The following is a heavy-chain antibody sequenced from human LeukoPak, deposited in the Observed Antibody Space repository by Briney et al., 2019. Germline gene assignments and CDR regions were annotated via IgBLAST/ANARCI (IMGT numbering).Heavy chain of an antibody. CDR3: ARQGRSASGENFFLDY. CDR1: GYSFTSYW. D-gene: IGHD3-10*01. J-gene: IGHJ4*02. CDR2: IYPGDSDT. V-gene: IGHV5-51*01. Sequence: GESLKISCKGSGYSFTSYWIGWVRQMPGKGLEWMGTIYPGDSDTRYSPSFQGQVTISADKSISTAYLQWSSLKASDTAMYYCARQGRSASGENFFLDYGGKETWVTVSS.